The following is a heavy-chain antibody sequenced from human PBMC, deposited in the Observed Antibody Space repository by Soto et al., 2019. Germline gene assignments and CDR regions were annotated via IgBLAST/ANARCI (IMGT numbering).Heavy chain of an antibody. J-gene: IGHJ4*02. CDR3: AREGTAGTPDY. D-gene: IGHD1-1*01. CDR2: ISSSGSTI. CDR1: GFTFSSYE. V-gene: IGHV3-48*03. Sequence: EVQLVESGGGLVQPGGSLRLSCAASGFTFSSYEMNWVRQAPGKGLEWVSYISSSGSTIYYADSVKGRFTISRDNAKNSLYLQMNSLRAEDTAVYYCAREGTAGTPDYWGQGTLVTVSS.